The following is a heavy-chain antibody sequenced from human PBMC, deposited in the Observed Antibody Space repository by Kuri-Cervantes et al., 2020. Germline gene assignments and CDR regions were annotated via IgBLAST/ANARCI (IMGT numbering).Heavy chain of an antibody. Sequence: ESLKISCAASGFTFSTYAMSWVRQAPGKGLEWVSSISSSSYIYYADSVKGRLTISRDNAKNSLYLQMNSLRAEDTAVYYCARDRSSWYRFDYWGQGTLVTVSS. D-gene: IGHD6-13*01. CDR1: GFTFSTYA. V-gene: IGHV3-21*01. CDR2: ISSSSYI. CDR3: ARDRSSWYRFDY. J-gene: IGHJ4*02.